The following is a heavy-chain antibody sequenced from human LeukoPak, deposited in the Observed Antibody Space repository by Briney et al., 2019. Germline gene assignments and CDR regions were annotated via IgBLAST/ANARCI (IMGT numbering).Heavy chain of an antibody. D-gene: IGHD3-10*01. V-gene: IGHV4-39*01. CDR3: ARHFYGSGSRFGSSYYYYGMDV. Sequence: SETLSLTCTVSGGSVSSGGYYWGWIRQPPGKGLEWIGSIYYSGSTNYNPSLKSRVTISVDTSKNQFSLKLSSVTAADTAVYYCARHFYGSGSRFGSSYYYYGMDVWGQGTTVTVSS. J-gene: IGHJ6*02. CDR2: IYYSGST. CDR1: GGSVSSGGYY.